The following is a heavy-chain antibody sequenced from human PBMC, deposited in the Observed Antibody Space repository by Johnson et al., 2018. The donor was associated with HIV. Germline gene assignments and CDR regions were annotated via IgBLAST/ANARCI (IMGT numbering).Heavy chain of an antibody. CDR2: ILYDGSNK. CDR3: SRERVWYYDSSGDVAFDI. D-gene: IGHD3-22*01. J-gene: IGHJ3*02. Sequence: QVQLVESGGGVVQPGTSLRLSCAASGLTFSSYAMHWVRQAPGKGLEWVSFILYDGSNKYYVDSVKGRFTISRDNAKNSLYLQMNSLRAEDTAVYYCSRERVWYYDSSGDVAFDIWGQGTMVTVSS. CDR1: GLTFSSYA. V-gene: IGHV3-30*04.